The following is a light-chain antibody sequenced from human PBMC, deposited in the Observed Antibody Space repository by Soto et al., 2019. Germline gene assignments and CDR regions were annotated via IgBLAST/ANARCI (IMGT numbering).Light chain of an antibody. CDR3: QQYGSSPLT. Sequence: ESLLTQSPATLSLSAGERATLFCRASEIINSSYLAWYQQKPGQAPRLLIYGASSRATGIPDRFSGGGSGTDFTLTISRLEPEDFAVYYCQQYGSSPLTFGGGTKVDIK. CDR1: EIINSSY. J-gene: IGKJ4*01. V-gene: IGKV3-20*01. CDR2: GAS.